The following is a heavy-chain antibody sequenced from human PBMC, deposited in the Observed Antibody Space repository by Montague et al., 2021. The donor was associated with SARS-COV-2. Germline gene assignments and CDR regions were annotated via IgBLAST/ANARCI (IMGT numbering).Heavy chain of an antibody. Sequence: SETLSLTCAVHGGSFSTYSWNWIRQPPGKGLEWIGEIHHGGSTNYDPSLKSRVTISADTSKSQFSLNLTSVAAADTAVYYCARLGDGVVPSPILGVGPYYAYYYMDVWGKGTTVTVSS. CDR1: GGSFSTYS. CDR2: IHHGGST. CDR3: ARLGDGVVPSPILGVGPYYAYYYMDV. J-gene: IGHJ6*03. V-gene: IGHV4-34*01. D-gene: IGHD3-10*01.